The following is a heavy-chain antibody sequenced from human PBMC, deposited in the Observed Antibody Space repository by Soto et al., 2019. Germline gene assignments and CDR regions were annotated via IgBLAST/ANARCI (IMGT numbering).Heavy chain of an antibody. J-gene: IGHJ3*01. CDR1: GGTFSSYA. D-gene: IGHD4-17*01. CDR2: IIPIFGTA. Sequence: ASVKVSCKASGGTFSSYAISWVRQAPGQGLEWMGGIIPIFGTANYAQKFQGRVMITADESTSTAYMELSSLRSEDTAVYYCARDGLLNYGGNSVWGQGTMVTVSS. V-gene: IGHV1-69*13. CDR3: ARDGLLNYGGNSV.